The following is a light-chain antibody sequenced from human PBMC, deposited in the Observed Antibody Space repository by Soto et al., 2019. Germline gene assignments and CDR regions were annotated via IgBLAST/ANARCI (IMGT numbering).Light chain of an antibody. CDR1: QSISSW. J-gene: IGKJ4*01. V-gene: IGKV1-5*01. CDR2: DAS. CDR3: QQYGSSPPELT. Sequence: DIQIILSPSNLSPSVGDRVTITFRASQSISSWLAWYQQKPGKAPKLLIYDASSLESGVPSRFSGSGSGTDFTLTISRLEPEDFAVYYCQQYGSSPPELTLGRGTKVDI.